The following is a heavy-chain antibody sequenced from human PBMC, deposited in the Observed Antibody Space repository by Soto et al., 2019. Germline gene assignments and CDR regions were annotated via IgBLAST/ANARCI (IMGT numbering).Heavy chain of an antibody. J-gene: IGHJ6*02. CDR1: GGTFSSYA. D-gene: IGHD1-26*01. CDR3: ASGAYYTQRYYCYGMDF. V-gene: IGHV1-69*01. Sequence: QVQLVQSGAEVKKPGSSVQVSCTASGGTFSSYAISWVRQAHGHGLEWMGGLIPIFGTANYAQKFQGRVTITADESTSTAYMELSNLRSEDTAVYYGASGAYYTQRYYCYGMDFWGQGTTVTVSS. CDR2: LIPIFGTA.